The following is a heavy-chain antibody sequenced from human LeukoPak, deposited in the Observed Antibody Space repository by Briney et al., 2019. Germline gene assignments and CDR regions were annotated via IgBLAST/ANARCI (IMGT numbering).Heavy chain of an antibody. Sequence: GASVKVSCKASGYTFTGYYMHWVRQAPGQGLEWMGWINPNSGGTNYAQKFQGRVTMTRDTSISTAYMELSRLRSDDTAVYYCARDPDYSGVGPIEKYHCYYCMDVWGKGTTVTVSS. CDR1: GYTFTGYY. D-gene: IGHD1-26*01. CDR2: INPNSGGT. CDR3: ARDPDYSGVGPIEKYHCYYCMDV. V-gene: IGHV1-2*02. J-gene: IGHJ6*03.